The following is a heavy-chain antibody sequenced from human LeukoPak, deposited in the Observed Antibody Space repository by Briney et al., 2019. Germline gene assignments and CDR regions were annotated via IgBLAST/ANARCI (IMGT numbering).Heavy chain of an antibody. CDR1: GFTFSSYA. Sequence: PGGSLRLSCAASGFTFSSYAMSWVRQAPGKGLRWVSLISGSGGCTNYADSVKGRFTISRDNSKNTLYLQMNSLRAEDTAVYYCAKGPGYSTYYFDDWGQGTLVTVSS. J-gene: IGHJ4*02. CDR2: ISGSGGCT. CDR3: AKGPGYSTYYFDD. D-gene: IGHD6-13*01. V-gene: IGHV3-23*01.